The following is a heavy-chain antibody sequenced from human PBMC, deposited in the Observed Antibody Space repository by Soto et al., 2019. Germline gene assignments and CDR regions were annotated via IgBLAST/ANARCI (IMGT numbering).Heavy chain of an antibody. J-gene: IGHJ3*02. Sequence: SETLSLTCTISGGSVTSDSSFWSWIRQPPGKGLEWIGYVYYSRNTNYKNTLKSRITLTVKKSKKQLYMKLRSVTAADTAVYYCARDTDVEAAMEDAFDIWGQGIHVTVSS. CDR2: VYYSRNT. V-gene: IGHV4-61*01. CDR3: ARDTDVEAAMEDAFDI. D-gene: IGHD2-15*01. CDR1: GGSVTSDSSF.